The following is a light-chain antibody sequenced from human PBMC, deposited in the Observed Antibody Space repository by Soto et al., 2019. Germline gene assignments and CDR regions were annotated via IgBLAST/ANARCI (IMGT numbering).Light chain of an antibody. Sequence: QSVLTQPPSASGSPGQSVTISCTGTSSDVGGYNYVSWFQQHPGKAPKLIIHEVNQRPSGVPDRFSGSNSGNTASLTVSGLQAEDEGNYYCSSYGGYNNVVFGTGTKVTVL. CDR2: EVN. CDR1: SSDVGGYNY. J-gene: IGLJ1*01. V-gene: IGLV2-8*01. CDR3: SSYGGYNNVV.